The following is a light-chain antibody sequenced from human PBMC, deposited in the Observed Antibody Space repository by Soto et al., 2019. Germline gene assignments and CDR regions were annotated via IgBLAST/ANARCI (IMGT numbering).Light chain of an antibody. Sequence: DIQMTQSPSTLSASVGDRVTITCRASQSISTWLAWYQQKPGKAPKLLIYKASGLEAGVPSRFGGSGSGTLFNITISSLHPDDFATYYCQQYNTYPLTFGGGTTVDIK. V-gene: IGKV1-5*03. CDR1: QSISTW. CDR2: KAS. J-gene: IGKJ4*01. CDR3: QQYNTYPLT.